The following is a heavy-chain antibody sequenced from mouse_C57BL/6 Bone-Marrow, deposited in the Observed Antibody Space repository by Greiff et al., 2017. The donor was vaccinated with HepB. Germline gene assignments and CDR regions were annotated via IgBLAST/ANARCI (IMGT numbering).Heavy chain of an antibody. Sequence: VPLVASGCGFVPPGGSLTLSCAASGFPFRDYSMYCVRQTPSQSLEWVAYISNGGGSTYYPDTVKGRFTISRENAKNTLYLQMSRLKSEDTAMYYCARQGTSYYFDYWGQGTTLTVSS. V-gene: IGHV5-12*01. CDR3: ARQGTSYYFDY. J-gene: IGHJ2*01. CDR2: ISNGGGST. CDR1: GFPFRDYS. D-gene: IGHD3-3*01.